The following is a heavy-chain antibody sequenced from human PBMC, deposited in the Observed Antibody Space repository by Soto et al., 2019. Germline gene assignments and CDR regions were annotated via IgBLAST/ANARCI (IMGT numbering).Heavy chain of an antibody. J-gene: IGHJ4*02. Sequence: SETLSLTCAVSGHSISSGYYWGWIRQPPGKGLEWIGSFHHSGSTYYNPSLKSRVTISVDTSKNQFSLKLSSVTAADTAVYYCARGEYYGSGNYFDYWGQGTLVTVSS. CDR3: ARGEYYGSGNYFDY. V-gene: IGHV4-38-2*01. CDR2: FHHSGST. CDR1: GHSISSGYY. D-gene: IGHD3-10*01.